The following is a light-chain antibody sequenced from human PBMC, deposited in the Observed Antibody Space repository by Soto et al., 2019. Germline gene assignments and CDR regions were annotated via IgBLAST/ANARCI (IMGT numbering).Light chain of an antibody. CDR2: GAS. Sequence: EIVMTQAPATLSVSPGERATLSCRASQSVSSNLAWYQQKPGQAPRLLIYGASTRATGIPARFSGSGSGTEFTLTISGLTSEDFALYYCQQYNNWPPYTFGQGTKIEIK. CDR3: QQYNNWPPYT. CDR1: QSVSSN. V-gene: IGKV3-15*01. J-gene: IGKJ2*01.